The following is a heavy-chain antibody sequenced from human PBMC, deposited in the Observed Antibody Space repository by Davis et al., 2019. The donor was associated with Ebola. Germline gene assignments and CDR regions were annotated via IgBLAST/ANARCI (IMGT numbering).Heavy chain of an antibody. V-gene: IGHV3-7*01. J-gene: IGHJ4*02. CDR3: ARGSDSSSLDY. CDR1: GFTFSSYW. CDR2: IKQDASEK. D-gene: IGHD6-6*01. Sequence: GESLKISCAASGFTFSSYWMTWVRQAPHKGLEWVANIKQDASEKYYVDSVKGRFTISRDTAKNSLYLQMNSLRGEDTAVFYCARGSDSSSLDYWGQGTLVTVSS.